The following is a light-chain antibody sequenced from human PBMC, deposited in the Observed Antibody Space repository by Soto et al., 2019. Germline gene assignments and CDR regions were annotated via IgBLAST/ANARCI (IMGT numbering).Light chain of an antibody. CDR2: GNS. CDR1: SSNIGAGYD. CDR3: QSYDSSLSRV. Sequence: QPVLTQPPSVSGAPGQRVTISCTGSSSNIGAGYDVHWYQQLPGTAPKLLIYGNSNRPSGVPDRFSGSKSGTSASLAITGLQAEDEADYYCQSYDSSLSRVSGGGTKLTVL. J-gene: IGLJ2*01. V-gene: IGLV1-40*01.